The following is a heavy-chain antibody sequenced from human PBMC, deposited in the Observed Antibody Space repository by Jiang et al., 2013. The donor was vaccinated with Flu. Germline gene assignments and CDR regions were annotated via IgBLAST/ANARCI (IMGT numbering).Heavy chain of an antibody. CDR1: GGSISSSSYY. V-gene: IGHV4-39*01. Sequence: LLKPSETLSLTCTVSGGSISSSSYYWGWIRQPPGKGLEWIGSIYYSGSTYYNPSLKSRVTISVDTSKNQFSLKLSSVTAADTAVYYCARRNDSSGYYSGYFQHWGQGTLVTVSS. CDR2: IYYSGST. J-gene: IGHJ1*01. CDR3: ARRNDSSGYYSGYFQH. D-gene: IGHD3-22*01.